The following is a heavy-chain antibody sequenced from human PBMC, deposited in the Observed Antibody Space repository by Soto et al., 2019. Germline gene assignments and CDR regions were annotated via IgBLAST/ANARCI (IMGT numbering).Heavy chain of an antibody. V-gene: IGHV4-4*07. CDR3: VRDGSKTLRDWFDP. J-gene: IGHJ5*02. CDR1: GGSISKFY. Sequence: QVQLQESGPGVVKPSETLSLSCTVFGGSISKFYWSWIRKTAGKGLEWMGRVYATGTTDYNPSLRSRVSMSVDISKKTFSLRLTSVTAADTGVYYCVRDGSKTLRDWFDPWGQGKSVTVSS. CDR2: VYATGTT.